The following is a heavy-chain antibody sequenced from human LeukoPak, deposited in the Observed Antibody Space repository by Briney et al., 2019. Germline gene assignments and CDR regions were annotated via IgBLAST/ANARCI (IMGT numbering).Heavy chain of an antibody. V-gene: IGHV3-23*01. J-gene: IGHJ5*02. CDR2: ISGSGGSS. CDR3: ARRGTDYCTPSSCHPNWFAP. D-gene: IGHD4-11*01. CDR1: RFTFSTYA. Sequence: RPGGSLRLSCAASRFTFSTYAMTWVRQAPGKRLEWVSAISGSGGSSYYADSVKGRFTISRDNSKNTLCLQMNSLRAEDTAVYFCARRGTDYCTPSSCHPNWFAPWGQGTQVTVSS.